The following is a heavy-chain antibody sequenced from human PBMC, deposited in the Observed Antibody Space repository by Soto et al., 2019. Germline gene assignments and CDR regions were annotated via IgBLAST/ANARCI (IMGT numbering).Heavy chain of an antibody. CDR1: GYTFNFYG. CDR3: ARGGWSSGQKPHDFDP. CDR2: ISGFNGNT. Sequence: GASVKVSCKASGYTFNFYGITWVRQAPGQGLEWMGWISGFNGNTNYAADLQGRVTMTTDTSTSTAYMELRGLRSDDTAVYYCARGGWSSGQKPHDFDPWALGSLVTVS. J-gene: IGHJ5*02. V-gene: IGHV1-18*01. D-gene: IGHD3-3*01.